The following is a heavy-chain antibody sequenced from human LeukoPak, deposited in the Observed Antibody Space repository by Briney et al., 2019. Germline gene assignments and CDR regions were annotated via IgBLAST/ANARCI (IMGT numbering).Heavy chain of an antibody. CDR3: ARVMEAGKNYYYYGMDV. J-gene: IGHJ6*02. CDR2: ISYDGSNK. V-gene: IGHV3-30*03. CDR1: GFTFSSYS. D-gene: IGHD1-1*01. Sequence: GGSLRLSCAASGFTFSSYSMNWVRQAPGKGLEWVAVISYDGSNKYYADSVKGRFTISRDNSKNTLYLQMNSLRAEDTAVYYCARVMEAGKNYYYYGMDVWGQGTTVTVSS.